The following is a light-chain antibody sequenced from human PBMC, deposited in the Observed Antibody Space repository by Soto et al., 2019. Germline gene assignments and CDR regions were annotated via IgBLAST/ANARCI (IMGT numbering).Light chain of an antibody. CDR2: GAS. J-gene: IGKJ2*01. Sequence: EIVMTQSPATLSVSPGERATLSCRASQSVSSNLAWYQQKPGQSPRLLIYGASTRATGIPARFSGSGSGTEFTLTLSSLQSEDFAFYYCQKYKNLPSTFGQGTKLEIK. CDR1: QSVSSN. CDR3: QKYKNLPST. V-gene: IGKV3-15*01.